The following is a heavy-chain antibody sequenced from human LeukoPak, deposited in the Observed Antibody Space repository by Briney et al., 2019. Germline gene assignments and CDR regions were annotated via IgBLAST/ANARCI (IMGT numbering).Heavy chain of an antibody. CDR3: AKDRTATGN. D-gene: IGHD1-1*01. CDR1: GFTFSSYG. J-gene: IGHJ4*02. V-gene: IGHV3-23*01. Sequence: GGSVRLSCAASGFTFSSYGMRWVGQAPGEGLEWVSAISGSGGRTYYADSVKGRVTISRENSKNTLYMQMRRERAEDTAVYDCAKDRTATGNWGQGTLVTVSS. CDR2: ISGSGGRT.